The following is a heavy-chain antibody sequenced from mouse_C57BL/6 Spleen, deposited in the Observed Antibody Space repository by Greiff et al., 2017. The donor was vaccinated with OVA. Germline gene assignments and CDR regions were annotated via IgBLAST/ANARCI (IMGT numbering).Heavy chain of an antibody. Sequence: EVQLQQSGPELVKPGASVKISCKASGYTFTDYYMNWVKQSHGKSLEWIGDINPNNGGTSYNQKFKGKATLTVDKSSSTAYMELRSLTSEDSAVYYCAREGKRSYFDYWGQGTTLTVSS. CDR1: GYTFTDYY. J-gene: IGHJ2*01. V-gene: IGHV1-26*01. CDR3: AREGKRSYFDY. CDR2: INPNNGGT.